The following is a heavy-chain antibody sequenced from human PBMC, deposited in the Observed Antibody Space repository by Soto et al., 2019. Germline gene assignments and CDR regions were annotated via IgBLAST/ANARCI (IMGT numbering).Heavy chain of an antibody. D-gene: IGHD3-10*01. CDR2: INYSGST. Sequence: PSETLSLTCTVSGGSIGSYYWSWIRQPPGKGLEWIGYINYSGSTNYNPSLKSRVTISVDTSTNQFSLRPNSATAADTAVYYCAASVTMVRGIIPTLFDYWGQGTLVTVSS. V-gene: IGHV4-59*01. CDR1: GGSIGSYY. CDR3: AASVTMVRGIIPTLFDY. J-gene: IGHJ4*02.